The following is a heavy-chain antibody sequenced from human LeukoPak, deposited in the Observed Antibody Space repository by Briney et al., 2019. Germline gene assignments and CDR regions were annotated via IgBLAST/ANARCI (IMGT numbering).Heavy chain of an antibody. V-gene: IGHV1-2*02. CDR3: AREEFSHYDILFGLGY. CDR1: GYTFTGYY. CDR2: INPNSGGT. J-gene: IGHJ4*02. D-gene: IGHD3-9*01. Sequence: GASVKVSCKASGYTFTGYYMHWVRQAPGQGLEWKGWINPNSGGTNYAQKFQGRVTMTRDTSISTAYMELSRLRSDDTAVYYCAREEFSHYDILFGLGYWGQGTLVTVSS.